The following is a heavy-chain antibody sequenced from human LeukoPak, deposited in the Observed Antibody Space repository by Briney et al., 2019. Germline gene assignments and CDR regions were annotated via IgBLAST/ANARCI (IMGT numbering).Heavy chain of an antibody. CDR1: GFTFSSYA. J-gene: IGHJ4*02. D-gene: IGHD6-13*01. CDR2: ISYDESNK. V-gene: IGHV3-30*04. Sequence: GRSLRLSCAASGFTFSSYAMHWVRQAPGKGLEWVALISYDESNKYYADSVKGRFTISRDNSKNTLCLQMNSLRAEDTAVYYCARQSIPRYSSSWYYFDYWGQGTLVTVSS. CDR3: ARQSIPRYSSSWYYFDY.